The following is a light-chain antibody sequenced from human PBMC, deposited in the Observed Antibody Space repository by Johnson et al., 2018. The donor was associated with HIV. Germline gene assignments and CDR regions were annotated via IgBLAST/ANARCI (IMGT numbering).Light chain of an antibody. Sequence: QSVLTQPPSVSAAPGQKVTISCSGSNSNIGNNYVSWYQHLPGTTPKLLIYENNKRPSGIPDRFSGSKSGTSVTLAITGLQTGDEADYYCGTWDTSLSVYVFGTGTKVTVL. CDR1: NSNIGNNY. J-gene: IGLJ1*01. CDR3: GTWDTSLSVYV. CDR2: ENN. V-gene: IGLV1-51*02.